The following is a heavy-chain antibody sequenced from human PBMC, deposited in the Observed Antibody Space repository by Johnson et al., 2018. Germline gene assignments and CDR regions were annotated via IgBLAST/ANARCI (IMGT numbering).Heavy chain of an antibody. CDR1: GFTFSSYW. Sequence: VQLVQSGGGLVQPGGSLRLSCAASGFTFSSYWMSWVRQAPGKGLEWVANIKQDGSEKYYVDSVKGRFTISRDNAKNSLYMQMNSLRAEDTAVYYCARLGTGATTDAFYIWGQGTMVTVSS. D-gene: IGHD1-26*01. V-gene: IGHV3-7*01. CDR2: IKQDGSEK. CDR3: ARLGTGATTDAFYI. J-gene: IGHJ3*02.